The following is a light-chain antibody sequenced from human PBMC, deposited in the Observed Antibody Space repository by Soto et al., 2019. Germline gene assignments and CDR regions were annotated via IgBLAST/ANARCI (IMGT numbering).Light chain of an antibody. Sequence: EIVLTQSPGTLSLSPGEGATLSCRASQSVSSSYLAWYQQKPGQAPRLLIYGASSRATGIPDRFSGSGSGTDFTLTISRLDPEDFAVYYCQQYGSSLYTFGQGTKLAIK. V-gene: IGKV3-20*01. CDR2: GAS. CDR1: QSVSSSY. CDR3: QQYGSSLYT. J-gene: IGKJ2*01.